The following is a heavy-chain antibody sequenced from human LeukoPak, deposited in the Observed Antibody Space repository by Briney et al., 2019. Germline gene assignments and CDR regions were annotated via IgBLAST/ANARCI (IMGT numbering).Heavy chain of an antibody. D-gene: IGHD2-21*02. Sequence: GGSLRLSCAASGFTFSSYAMSWVRQAPGKGLEWVSAISGSGGSTYYADSVKGRFTTSRDNSKNTLYLQMNSLRAEDTAVYYCAKLFGGYLHYPFDYWGQGTLVTVSS. J-gene: IGHJ4*02. V-gene: IGHV3-23*01. CDR1: GFTFSSYA. CDR2: ISGSGGST. CDR3: AKLFGGYLHYPFDY.